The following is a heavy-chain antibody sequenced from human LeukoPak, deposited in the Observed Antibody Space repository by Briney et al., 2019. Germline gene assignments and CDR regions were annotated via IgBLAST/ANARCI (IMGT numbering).Heavy chain of an antibody. D-gene: IGHD3-10*01. V-gene: IGHV4-34*01. CDR2: INHSGST. J-gene: IGHJ4*02. Sequence: MPSETLSLTCAVYGGSFSGYYWSWIRQPPGKGLEWIGEINHSGSTNYNPSLKSRVTISVDTSKNQFSLKLSSVTAADTAVYYCATQFYYYGSGSYFPDYWGQGTLVTVSS. CDR1: GGSFSGYY. CDR3: ATQFYYYGSGSYFPDY.